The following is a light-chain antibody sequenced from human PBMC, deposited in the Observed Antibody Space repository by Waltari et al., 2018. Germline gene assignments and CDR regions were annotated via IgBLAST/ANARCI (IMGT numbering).Light chain of an antibody. CDR2: DDN. CDR3: QVWDSVTDPWV. CDR1: SLESKM. J-gene: IGLJ3*02. V-gene: IGLV3-21*02. Sequence: SYVLTQPPSVSVAPGQTARITCGGNSLESKMGHWYPRKPGQAPVRVVYDDNHRPSGIPERCSGSNFGNTATLTISRVEAGDEADYLCQVWDSVTDPWVFGGGTKLTVL.